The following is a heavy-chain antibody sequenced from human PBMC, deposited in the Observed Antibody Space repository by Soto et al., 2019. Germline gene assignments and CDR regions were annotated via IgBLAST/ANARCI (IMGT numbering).Heavy chain of an antibody. D-gene: IGHD3-3*01. V-gene: IGHV3-74*01. J-gene: IGHJ3*02. CDR2: INSDGSST. CDR1: GFTFSSYW. CDR3: ARAPFYAFLEWLLPEI. Sequence: VQLVESGGGLVQPGGSLRLSCAASGFTFSSYWMHWVRQAPGKGLVWVSRINSDGSSTSYADSVKGRFTISRDNAKNTLYLQMNSLRAEDTAVYYCARAPFYAFLEWLLPEIWGQGTMVTVSS.